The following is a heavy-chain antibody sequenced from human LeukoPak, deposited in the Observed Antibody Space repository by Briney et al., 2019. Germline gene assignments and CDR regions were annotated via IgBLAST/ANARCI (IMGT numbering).Heavy chain of an antibody. Sequence: GGSLRLSCAASGFTFSSYAMHWVRQAPGKGLEWVAVISYDGSNKYYADSVKGRFYISRDNSKNTLYLQMNSLRAEDTAVYYCARDSGGYYADYWGQGTLVTVSS. J-gene: IGHJ4*02. V-gene: IGHV3-30*04. CDR3: ARDSGGYYADY. D-gene: IGHD3-22*01. CDR1: GFTFSSYA. CDR2: ISYDGSNK.